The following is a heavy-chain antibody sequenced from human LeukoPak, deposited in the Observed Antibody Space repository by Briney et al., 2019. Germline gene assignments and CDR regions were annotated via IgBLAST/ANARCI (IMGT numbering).Heavy chain of an antibody. CDR1: GGFISSYY. CDR2: INYSGST. V-gene: IGHV4-59*08. CDR3: ARRGAARRYDGMDV. D-gene: IGHD6-6*01. Sequence: SETLSLTCTVSGGFISSYYWSWIRQPPGKGLEWIAYINYSGSTIYNPSLKSRVTISLDTSKNQFSLKLSSMTDADTAVYYCARRGAARRYDGMDVWGQGNTVTVSS. J-gene: IGHJ6*02.